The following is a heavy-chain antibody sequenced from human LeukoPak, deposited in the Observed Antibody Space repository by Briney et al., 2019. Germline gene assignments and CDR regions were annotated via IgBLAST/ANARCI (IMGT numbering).Heavy chain of an antibody. CDR3: ARDLKYYYDSSGYFDY. CDR1: GGSISSSSYY. D-gene: IGHD3-22*01. Sequence: PSETLSLTCTVSGGSISSSSYYWGWIRQPPGKGLEWIGSIYYSGSTYYNPSLKSRVTISVDTSKNQFSLKLSSVTAADTAVYYCARDLKYYYDSSGYFDYWGQGTLVTVSS. V-gene: IGHV4-39*07. CDR2: IYYSGST. J-gene: IGHJ4*02.